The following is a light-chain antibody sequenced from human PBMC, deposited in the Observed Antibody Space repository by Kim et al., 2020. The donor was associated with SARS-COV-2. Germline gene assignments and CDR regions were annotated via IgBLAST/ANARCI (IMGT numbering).Light chain of an antibody. J-gene: IGKJ4*01. CDR2: EAS. V-gene: IGKV1-5*03. CDR3: QEYNSYSALT. Sequence: SVGDRVTIPCRASQRISSWLAWYQQKPGKAPKLLIYEASRLQSGVPSRFSGSESGTEFTLTISSLQPDDFATYYCQEYNSYSALTFGGGTKVDIK. CDR1: QRISSW.